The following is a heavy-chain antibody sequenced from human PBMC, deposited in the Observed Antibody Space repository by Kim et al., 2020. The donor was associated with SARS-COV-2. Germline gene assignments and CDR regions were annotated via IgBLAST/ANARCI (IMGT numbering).Heavy chain of an antibody. V-gene: IGHV3-21*01. CDR3: AGGPMKIAAAGTFGY. CDR1: GFTFSSYS. CDR2: ISSSSSYI. D-gene: IGHD6-13*01. J-gene: IGHJ4*02. Sequence: GGSLRLSCAASGFTFSSYSMNWVRQAPGKGLEWVSSISSSSSYIYYADSVKGRFTISRDNAKNSLYLQMNSLRAEDTAVYYCAGGPMKIAAAGTFGYWGQGTLVTVSS.